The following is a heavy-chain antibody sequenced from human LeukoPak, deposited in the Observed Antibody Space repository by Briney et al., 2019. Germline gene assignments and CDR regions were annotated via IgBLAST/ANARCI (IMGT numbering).Heavy chain of an antibody. CDR3: ARDETSHGDYGY. Sequence: GGSLRLSCAASGFTFSSYAMHWVRQAPGKGLEWVAVISYDGSNKYYADSVKGRFTISRDNSKNTLYLQMNSLRAEDTAVYYCARDETSHGDYGYWGQGTLVTVSS. V-gene: IGHV3-30*04. D-gene: IGHD4-17*01. CDR1: GFTFSSYA. J-gene: IGHJ4*02. CDR2: ISYDGSNK.